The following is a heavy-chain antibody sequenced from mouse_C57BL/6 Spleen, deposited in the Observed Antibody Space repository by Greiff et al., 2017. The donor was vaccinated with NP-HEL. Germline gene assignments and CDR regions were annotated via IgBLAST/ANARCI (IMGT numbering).Heavy chain of an antibody. CDR1: GYAFSSSW. V-gene: IGHV1-82*01. CDR3: ASASYGNYRVYFDY. CDR2: IYPGDGDT. D-gene: IGHD2-1*01. J-gene: IGHJ2*01. Sequence: VQLQQSGPELVKPGASVKISCKASGYAFSSSWMNWVKQRPGKGLEWIGRIYPGDGDTNYNGKFKGKATLTADKSSSTAYMQLSSLTSEDSAVYYCASASYGNYRVYFDYWGQGTTLTVSS.